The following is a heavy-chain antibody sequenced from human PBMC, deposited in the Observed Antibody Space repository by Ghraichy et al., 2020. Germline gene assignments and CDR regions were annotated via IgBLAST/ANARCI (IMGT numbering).Heavy chain of an antibody. D-gene: IGHD1-1*01. V-gene: IGHV6-1*01. CDR1: GDSVSTTTAA. Sequence: SQTLSLTCAISGDSVSTTTAAWHWIRQSPSRGLECLGRAYYRSKGNNDYALFVKSRLTINPDTSKNQISLQLNSVTPDDTAMYYCARGLERRFDYWGQGTLVTVSS. CDR3: ARGLERRFDY. CDR2: AYYRSKGNN. J-gene: IGHJ4*02.